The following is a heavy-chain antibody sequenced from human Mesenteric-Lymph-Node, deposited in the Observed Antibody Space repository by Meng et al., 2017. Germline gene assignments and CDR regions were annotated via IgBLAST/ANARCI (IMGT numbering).Heavy chain of an antibody. CDR3: VRDLRGTSGDDF. CDR2: ISSSGNTI. J-gene: IGHJ4*02. V-gene: IGHV3-48*03. CDR1: GFSFNTYE. Sequence: GESLKISCAASGFSFNTYEMNWGRQAPGKGLEWVSYISSSGNTIYYADSVKGRFTVSRDNAKNSMYLQMNSLRAEDTAFYYCVRDLRGTSGDDFWGQGTLVTVSS. D-gene: IGHD3-10*01.